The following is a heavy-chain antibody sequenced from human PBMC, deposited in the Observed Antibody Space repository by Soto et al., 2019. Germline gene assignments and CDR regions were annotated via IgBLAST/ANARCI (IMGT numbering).Heavy chain of an antibody. D-gene: IGHD5-18*01. CDR1: GEFTVSTSF. Sequence: VRLVESGGGLAQRGESLRLSCAASGEFTVSTSFMGWVRQAPGKGLEWVSTFCSDGTTYYADPVTGRFTISRDNSKSTLYLQMSDLEVEDTAVYYCAMDTHSPARFDHWGQGTLVTVSS. CDR2: FCSDGTT. CDR3: AMDTHSPARFDH. J-gene: IGHJ4*02. V-gene: IGHV3-53*01.